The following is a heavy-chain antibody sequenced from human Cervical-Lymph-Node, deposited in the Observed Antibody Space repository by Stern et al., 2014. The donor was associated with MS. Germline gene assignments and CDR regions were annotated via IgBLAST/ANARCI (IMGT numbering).Heavy chain of an antibody. CDR1: GYNFDSYW. CDR2: IYPRDSDT. Sequence: EVQLVESEAEVKKPGESLKISCKGSGYNFDSYWIGWARQLPGKGLEWQGIIYPRDSDTKYSPSFQGLVTISADKSISTAYLQWNSLKASDTAMYYCARQSDRWGNLNWGQGTLVTVSS. V-gene: IGHV5-51*01. J-gene: IGHJ4*02. D-gene: IGHD7-27*01. CDR3: ARQSDRWGNLN.